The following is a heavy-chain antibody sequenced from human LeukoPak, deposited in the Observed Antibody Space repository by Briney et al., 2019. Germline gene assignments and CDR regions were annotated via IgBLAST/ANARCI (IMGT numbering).Heavy chain of an antibody. CDR1: GFTFSSYS. CDR2: ISSSSSYI. V-gene: IGHV3-21*01. Sequence: GGSLRLSCAASGFTFSSYSMNWVRQAPGKGLEWVSSISSSSSYIYYADSVKGRFTISRDDAKNSLYLQMNSLRAEDTAVYYCARGAVAGYFDYWGQGTLVTVSS. J-gene: IGHJ4*02. D-gene: IGHD6-19*01. CDR3: ARGAVAGYFDY.